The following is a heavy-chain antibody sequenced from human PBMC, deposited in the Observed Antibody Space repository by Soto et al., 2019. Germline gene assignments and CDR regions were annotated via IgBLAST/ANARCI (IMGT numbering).Heavy chain of an antibody. Sequence: SETLSLTCAVSGYSISSGYYWGWIRQPPGKGLEWIGSIYHSGSTYYNPSLKSRVTISVDTSKNQFSLKLSSVTAADTAVYYCAGYTTVLRFLEWLPLSYYYYGMDVWGQGTTVTVSS. CDR2: IYHSGST. J-gene: IGHJ6*02. D-gene: IGHD3-3*01. CDR3: AGYTTVLRFLEWLPLSYYYYGMDV. CDR1: GYSISSGYY. V-gene: IGHV4-38-2*01.